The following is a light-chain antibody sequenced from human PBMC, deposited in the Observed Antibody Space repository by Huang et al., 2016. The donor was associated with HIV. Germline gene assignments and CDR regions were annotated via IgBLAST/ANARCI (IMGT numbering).Light chain of an antibody. CDR1: QTVSSN. J-gene: IGKJ2*01. Sequence: EIVMTQSPATLSVSPGERATLSCRAGQTVSSNLAWYQQKPGQAARLLIYAASTRATDIPARFSGSGSGTEFTLTISSLQSEDFAVYYCQHYRVWPPVYTFGQGTKLEIK. V-gene: IGKV3-15*01. CDR3: QHYRVWPPVYT. CDR2: AAS.